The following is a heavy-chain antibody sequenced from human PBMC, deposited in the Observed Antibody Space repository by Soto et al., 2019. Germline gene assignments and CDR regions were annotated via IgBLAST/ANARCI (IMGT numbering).Heavy chain of an antibody. CDR2: ISYDGSNK. J-gene: IGHJ6*02. CDR1: GFTFSSYG. D-gene: IGHD6-13*01. Sequence: GGSLRLSCAASGFTFSSYGMHLVRQAPGKGLEWVAFISYDGSNKYYADSVKGRFTISRDNSKNTLYLQMNSLRAEDTAVYYCAKDLGVAAAGSEYYYYYGMDVWGQGTTVTVSS. V-gene: IGHV3-30*18. CDR3: AKDLGVAAAGSEYYYYYGMDV.